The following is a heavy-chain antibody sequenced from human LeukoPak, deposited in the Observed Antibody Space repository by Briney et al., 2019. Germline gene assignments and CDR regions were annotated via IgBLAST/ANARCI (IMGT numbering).Heavy chain of an antibody. CDR3: ARGLSVGVAYGDY. CDR1: GFTFSTYW. D-gene: IGHD3-3*01. V-gene: IGHV3-74*01. CDR2: INTDGIDT. Sequence: GGSLRLSCAASGFTFSTYWVHRVRQAPGKGLVWVSCINTDGIDTRYADSVKGRFTISRDNAKNTVYLQMNSLRAEDTALNFCARGLSVGVAYGDYWGQGTLVTVSS. J-gene: IGHJ4*02.